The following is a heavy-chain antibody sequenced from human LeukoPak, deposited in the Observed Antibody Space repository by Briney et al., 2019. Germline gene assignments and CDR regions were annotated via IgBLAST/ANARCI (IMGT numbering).Heavy chain of an antibody. Sequence: GGSLRLSCAASGFTFRSYAMSWVRQAPGKGLEWVSGISGSGGNTYYADSVKGRFTISRDNSNNTLYLQMNSLRAEDTAVYYFARHSRRRWYVFDYWGQGTLVTVSS. D-gene: IGHD6-13*01. V-gene: IGHV3-23*01. CDR1: GFTFRSYA. CDR3: ARHSRRRWYVFDY. CDR2: ISGSGGNT. J-gene: IGHJ4*02.